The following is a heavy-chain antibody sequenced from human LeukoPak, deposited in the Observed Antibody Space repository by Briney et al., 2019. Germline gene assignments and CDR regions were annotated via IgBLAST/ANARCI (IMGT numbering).Heavy chain of an antibody. CDR3: ARDKGIAAAGTSYYYYYGIDV. V-gene: IGHV4-59*01. J-gene: IGHJ6*02. Sequence: WETLSLTSTVSGGSISGYYWSWIRQPPGKGMEWIGYIYYSGSTNYNPSLKSRVTISVDTSKNQFSLQLSSVTAADTAVYYCARDKGIAAAGTSYYYYYGIDVWGQGTTVTVSS. CDR1: GGSISGYY. CDR2: IYYSGST. D-gene: IGHD6-13*01.